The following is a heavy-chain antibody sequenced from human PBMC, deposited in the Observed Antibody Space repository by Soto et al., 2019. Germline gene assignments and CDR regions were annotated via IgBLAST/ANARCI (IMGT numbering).Heavy chain of an antibody. CDR2: ISGSGGST. J-gene: IGHJ4*02. CDR3: AIDLKQWLVPGFDY. D-gene: IGHD6-19*01. Sequence: EVQLLESGGGLVQPGGSLRLSCAASGFTFSSYAMSWVRQAPGKGLEWVSGISGSGGSTYYGDSVKGRFTISRDNSKNTLYLHMNSLSAEDTAVYYCAIDLKQWLVPGFDYLGQGTLVTVSS. CDR1: GFTFSSYA. V-gene: IGHV3-23*01.